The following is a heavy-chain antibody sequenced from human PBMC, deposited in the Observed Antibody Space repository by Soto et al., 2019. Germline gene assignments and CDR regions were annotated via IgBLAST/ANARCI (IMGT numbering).Heavy chain of an antibody. J-gene: IGHJ4*02. V-gene: IGHV3-53*01. D-gene: IGHD2-8*01. CDR3: AGDSLNGDYFDY. CDR1: GFPVGSHY. CDR2: IYSGGST. Sequence: GGSLRLSCAASGFPVGSHYMSWFRQAPGKGLEWVLVIYSGGSTYYADSVKSRFTISRDNSKNTLYLQMNSLRAEEPAVYYCAGDSLNGDYFDYWGQGTLVTVSS.